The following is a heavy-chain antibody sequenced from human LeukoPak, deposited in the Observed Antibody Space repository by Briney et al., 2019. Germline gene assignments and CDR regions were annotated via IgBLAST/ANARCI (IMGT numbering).Heavy chain of an antibody. CDR2: ISYDGSNK. CDR1: GFTFSNCA. Sequence: AGGSLRLSCAASGFTFSNCAIHWVRQAPGKGLEWVALISYDGSNKYYADSVKGRFTISRDNSKNTLYLQMNSLRAEDTAVYYCARGGDGYNFYFDYWGQGTLVTVSS. CDR3: ARGGDGYNFYFDY. J-gene: IGHJ4*02. V-gene: IGHV3-30-3*01. D-gene: IGHD5-24*01.